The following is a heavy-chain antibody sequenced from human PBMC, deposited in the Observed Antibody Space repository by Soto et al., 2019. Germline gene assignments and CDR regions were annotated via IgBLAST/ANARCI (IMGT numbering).Heavy chain of an antibody. Sequence: KSSETLSLTCTVSGGSISSGGYYWSWIRQHPGKGLEWIGYIYYSGSTYYNPSLKSRVTISVDTSKNQFSLKLSSVTAADTAVYYGARRTAHDAFDIWSQGTRLTVS. J-gene: IGHJ3*02. CDR1: GGSISSGGYY. V-gene: IGHV4-31*03. D-gene: IGHD5-18*01. CDR3: ARRTAHDAFDI. CDR2: IYYSGST.